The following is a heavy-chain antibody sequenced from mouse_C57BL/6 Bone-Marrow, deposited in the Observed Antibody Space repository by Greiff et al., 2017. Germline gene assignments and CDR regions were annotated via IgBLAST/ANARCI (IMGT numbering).Heavy chain of an antibody. V-gene: IGHV1-47*01. CDR3: ARRHYGRNYFDY. CDR1: GYTFTTYP. D-gene: IGHD1-1*01. J-gene: IGHJ2*01. Sequence: VNLVESGAELVKPGASVKMSCKASGYTFTTYPIEWMKQNHGKSLEWIGNFHPYNDDTKYNEKFKGKATLTVEKSSSTVYLELSRLTSDDSAVYYCARRHYGRNYFDYWGQGTTLTVSS. CDR2: FHPYNDDT.